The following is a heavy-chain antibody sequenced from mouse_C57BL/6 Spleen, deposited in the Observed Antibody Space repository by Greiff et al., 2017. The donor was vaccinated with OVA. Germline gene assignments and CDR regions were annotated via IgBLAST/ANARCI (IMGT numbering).Heavy chain of an antibody. D-gene: IGHD1-1*01. CDR1: GYSFTDYN. Sequence: EVQLQQSGPELVKPGASVKISCKASGYSFTDYNMNWVKQSNGKSLEWIGVINPNYGTTSYNQKFKGKATLTVDQSSSTAYMQLNSLTSEDSAVYYCASHYYGSPSLYAMDYWGQGTSVTVSS. J-gene: IGHJ4*01. CDR2: INPNYGTT. V-gene: IGHV1-39*01. CDR3: ASHYYGSPSLYAMDY.